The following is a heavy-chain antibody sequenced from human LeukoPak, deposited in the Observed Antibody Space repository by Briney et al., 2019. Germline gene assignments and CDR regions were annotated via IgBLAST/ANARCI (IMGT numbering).Heavy chain of an antibody. CDR2: INWNGGTT. CDR1: GFTFDDYG. Sequence: GGSVRLSCAASGFTFDDYGMSWVRQAPGKGLEWVSGINWNGGTTGYADSVKGRFTISRDNAKNSLYLQMNSVRAEDTALYYCAREGSGSPHYGMDVWGQGTTVTVSS. J-gene: IGHJ6*02. D-gene: IGHD3-10*01. CDR3: AREGSGSPHYGMDV. V-gene: IGHV3-20*04.